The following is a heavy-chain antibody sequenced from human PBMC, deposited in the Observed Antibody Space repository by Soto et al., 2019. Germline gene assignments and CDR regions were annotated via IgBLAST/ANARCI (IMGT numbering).Heavy chain of an antibody. D-gene: IGHD2-2*01. V-gene: IGHV3-7*01. CDR1: GFTFSSYW. J-gene: IGHJ2*01. CDR3: ARAPGYCSRTSCYLWYFDL. CDR2: IKQDGSEK. Sequence: GGSLRLSCAASGFTFSSYWMSWVRQAPGKGLEWVANIKQDGSEKYYVDSVKGRFTISRDNAKNSLYLQMNSLRAEDTAVYYCARAPGYCSRTSCYLWYFDLWGRGTLVTVSS.